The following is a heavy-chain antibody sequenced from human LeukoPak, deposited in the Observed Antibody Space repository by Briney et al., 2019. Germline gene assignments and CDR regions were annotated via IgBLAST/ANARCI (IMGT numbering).Heavy chain of an antibody. CDR2: IRYDGSNK. Sequence: GGSLRLSCAASGFTFSSYAMHWVRQAPGKGLEWVAFIRYDGSNKYYADSVKGRFTISRDNSKNTLYLQMNSLRAEDTAVYYCAKDLRLRFLGEEHFDYWGQGTLVTVSS. CDR1: GFTFSSYA. J-gene: IGHJ4*02. CDR3: AKDLRLRFLGEEHFDY. D-gene: IGHD3-3*01. V-gene: IGHV3-30*02.